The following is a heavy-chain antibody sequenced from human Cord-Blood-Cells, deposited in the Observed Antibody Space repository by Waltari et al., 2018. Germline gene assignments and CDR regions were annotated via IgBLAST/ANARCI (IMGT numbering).Heavy chain of an antibody. Sequence: QVHLVQSGAAVKKLGSSVKFYCKASGVPFSSYAISWVRQAPGQGLEWLGGIIPIFGTANDAQKFQGRVTITADKSTSTAYMELSSLRSEDTAVYYCASSVVVIAIQYYYGMDVWGQGTTVTVSS. D-gene: IGHD2-21*01. CDR1: GVPFSSYA. CDR3: ASSVVVIAIQYYYGMDV. CDR2: IIPIFGTA. J-gene: IGHJ6*02. V-gene: IGHV1-69*06.